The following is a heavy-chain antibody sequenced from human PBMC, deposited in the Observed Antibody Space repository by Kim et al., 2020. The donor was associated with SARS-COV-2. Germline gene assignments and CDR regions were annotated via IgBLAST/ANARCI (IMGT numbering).Heavy chain of an antibody. J-gene: IGHJ6*02. D-gene: IGHD2-2*01. CDR2: ISSSGSTI. Sequence: GGSLRLSCAASGFTFSDYYMSWIRQAPGKGLEWVSYISSSGSTIYYADSVKGRFTISRDNAKNSLYLQMNSLRAEDTAVYYCARQLGYCSSTSCSPTTYYYYGMDVWGQGTTVTVSS. V-gene: IGHV3-11*01. CDR3: ARQLGYCSSTSCSPTTYYYYGMDV. CDR1: GFTFSDYY.